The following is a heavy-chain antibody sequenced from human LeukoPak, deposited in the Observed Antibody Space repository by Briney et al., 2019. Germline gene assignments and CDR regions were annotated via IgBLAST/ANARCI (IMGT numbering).Heavy chain of an antibody. CDR3: ARGPYAWGYIDY. CDR2: IYYSGST. V-gene: IGHV4-59*01. J-gene: IGHJ4*02. D-gene: IGHD7-27*01. Sequence: SETLSLTCTVSGGSISSYYWSWIRQPPGKGLEWIGYIYYSGSTNYNPSLKSRVTISVDTSKNQCSLKLSSVTAADTAVYYCARGPYAWGYIDYWGQGTLVAVSS. CDR1: GGSISSYY.